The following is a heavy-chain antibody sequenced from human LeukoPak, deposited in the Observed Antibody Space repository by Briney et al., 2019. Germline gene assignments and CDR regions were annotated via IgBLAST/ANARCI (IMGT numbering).Heavy chain of an antibody. CDR2: ISGSGGST. Sequence: PGGSLRLSCAASGFTFSSYAMSWVRQAPGKGLEWVSAISGSGGSTYYADSVKGRFTISRDNSKNTLYPQMNSLRAEDTAVYYCAKSVHWYQLNAFDPWGQGTLVTVSS. J-gene: IGHJ5*02. CDR3: AKSVHWYQLNAFDP. CDR1: GFTFSSYA. D-gene: IGHD2-2*01. V-gene: IGHV3-23*01.